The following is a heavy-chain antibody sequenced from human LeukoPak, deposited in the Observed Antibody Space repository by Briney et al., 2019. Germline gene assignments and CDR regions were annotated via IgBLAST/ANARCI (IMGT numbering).Heavy chain of an antibody. CDR1: GFTVSSNS. D-gene: IGHD4/OR15-4a*01. CDR2: IYSDNT. J-gene: IGHJ4*02. V-gene: IGHV3-53*01. Sequence: GGSLRLSCTVSGFTVSSNSMSWVRQAPGKGLEWVSFIYSDNTHYSDSVKGRFTISRDNSKNTPYLQMNSLRAEDTAVYYCARRAGAYSHPYDYWGQGTLVTVS. CDR3: ARRAGAYSHPYDY.